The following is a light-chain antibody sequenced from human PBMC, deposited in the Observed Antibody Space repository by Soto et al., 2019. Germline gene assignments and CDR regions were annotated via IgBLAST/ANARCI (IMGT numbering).Light chain of an antibody. V-gene: IGKV1-27*01. CDR2: GAS. Sequence: DIQMTQSPSSLSAYLGDRVTITCRASQGISTWLAWYQQKPGRLPKLLLFGASTLQSWVPARFSGSGSATLCTLTNHGLLPVEVAASSCQKYNRAPFTFGSGGKVDCK. CDR1: QGISTW. J-gene: IGKJ3*01. CDR3: QKYNRAPFT.